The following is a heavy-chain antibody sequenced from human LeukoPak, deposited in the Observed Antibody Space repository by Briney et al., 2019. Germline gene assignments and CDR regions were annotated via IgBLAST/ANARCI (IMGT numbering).Heavy chain of an antibody. V-gene: IGHV3-74*01. D-gene: IGHD6-13*01. J-gene: IGHJ4*02. CDR2: IKYDGSFS. CDR1: GFTFSNYW. CDR3: AKSFGPVIAAAGTGAD. Sequence: HTGGSLRLSCAASGFTFSNYWMHWVRQPPEKGLVWVSNIKYDGSFSTYADSVRGRFTISRDNAKNTLYLQMNSLRADDTAVYYCAKSFGPVIAAAGTGADWGQGTLVTVSS.